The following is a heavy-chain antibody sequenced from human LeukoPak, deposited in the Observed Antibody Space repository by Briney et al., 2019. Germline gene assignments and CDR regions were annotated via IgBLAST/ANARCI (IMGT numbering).Heavy chain of an antibody. J-gene: IGHJ4*02. CDR1: GGSITTYY. CDR2: IYSSGST. Sequence: SETLSLTCTVSGGSITTYYWSWIRQPAGKGLEWIGRIYSSGSTDYNPSLKSRVTMSIDTSKNQFPLKMSSVTAADTAMYYCARGPPPDFDYWGQGTLVTVSS. V-gene: IGHV4-4*07. CDR3: ARGPPPDFDY.